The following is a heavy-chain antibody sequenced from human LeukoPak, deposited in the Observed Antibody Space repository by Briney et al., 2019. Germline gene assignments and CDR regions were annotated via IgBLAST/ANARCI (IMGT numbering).Heavy chain of an antibody. D-gene: IGHD1-26*01. V-gene: IGHV1-69*06. CDR3: ARDPYSGSSVDY. CDR2: IIPIFGTA. J-gene: IGHJ4*02. CDR1: GGTFSSYA. Sequence: GASVKVSCKASGGTFSSYAISWVRQAPGQGLEWMGGIIPIFGTANYAQKFQGRVTITADKSTSTAYMELSSLRSEDTAVYYCARDPYSGSSVDYWGQGTLVTVSS.